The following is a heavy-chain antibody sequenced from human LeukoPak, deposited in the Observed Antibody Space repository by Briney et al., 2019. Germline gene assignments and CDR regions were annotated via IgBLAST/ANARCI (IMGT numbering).Heavy chain of an antibody. D-gene: IGHD6-19*01. CDR2: ISYYRSNQ. J-gene: IGHJ6*02. Sequence: VXQAPXXXLEWVXGISYYRSNQYYAHSVKRRFTISRHNSNNPLYLQMNSLRAEDTAVYYCARDPTIAVYYYYGMDVWGQGPTVTVSS. V-gene: IGHV3-30-3*01. CDR3: ARDPTIAVYYYYGMDV.